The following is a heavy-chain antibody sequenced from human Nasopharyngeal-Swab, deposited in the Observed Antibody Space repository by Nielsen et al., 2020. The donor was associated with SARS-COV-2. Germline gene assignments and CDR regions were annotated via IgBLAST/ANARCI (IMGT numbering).Heavy chain of an antibody. V-gene: IGHV4-39*01. CDR3: ARHPTMVRGLRYYWYFDL. Sequence: SETLSLTCTVSGGSISSSSYYWGWIRQPPGKGLEWTGSIYYSGSTYYNPSLKSRVTISVDTSKNQFSLKLSSVTAADTAVYYCARHPTMVRGLRYYWYFDLWGRGTLVTVSS. D-gene: IGHD3-10*01. CDR1: GGSISSSSYY. CDR2: IYYSGST. J-gene: IGHJ2*01.